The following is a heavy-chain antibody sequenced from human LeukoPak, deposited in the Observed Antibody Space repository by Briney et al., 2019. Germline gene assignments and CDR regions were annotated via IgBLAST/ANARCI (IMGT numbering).Heavy chain of an antibody. J-gene: IGHJ4*02. D-gene: IGHD2-21*01. CDR3: ASRRLSAYHQPFDY. CDR1: GFTFRIYW. Sequence: PGGSLRLSCAASGFTFRIYWMSWVRQAPGKGLEWVATIKGDGSERYYVDSVKGRFTVSRDNAKNSMYLQMNSLRAEDTAVYYCASRRLSAYHQPFDYWGQGTLVTVSS. V-gene: IGHV3-7*01. CDR2: IKGDGSER.